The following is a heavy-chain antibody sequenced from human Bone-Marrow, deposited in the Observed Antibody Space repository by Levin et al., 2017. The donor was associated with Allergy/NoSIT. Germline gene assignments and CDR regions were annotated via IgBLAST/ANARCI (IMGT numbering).Heavy chain of an antibody. V-gene: IGHV1-3*01. Sequence: ASVKVSCKASGYTFTSYAMHWVRQAPGQRLEWMGWINAGNGNTKYSQKFQGRVTITRDTSASTAYMELSSLRSEDTAVYYCAREAHYCSSTSCYANWFDPWGQGTLVTVSS. D-gene: IGHD2-2*01. CDR1: GYTFTSYA. J-gene: IGHJ5*02. CDR3: AREAHYCSSTSCYANWFDP. CDR2: INAGNGNT.